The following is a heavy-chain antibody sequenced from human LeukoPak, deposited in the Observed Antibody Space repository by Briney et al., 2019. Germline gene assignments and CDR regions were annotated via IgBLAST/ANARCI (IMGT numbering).Heavy chain of an antibody. V-gene: IGHV3-7*01. D-gene: IGHD6-19*01. Sequence: GGSLRLSCAASGFIFSSYGMHWVRQAPGKGLEWVANIKQDGSEKYYVDSVKGRFTISRDNAKNSLYLQMNSLRAEDTAVYYCARAHIAVAGTVFDYWGQGTLVTVSS. CDR2: IKQDGSEK. CDR3: ARAHIAVAGTVFDY. J-gene: IGHJ4*02. CDR1: GFIFSSYG.